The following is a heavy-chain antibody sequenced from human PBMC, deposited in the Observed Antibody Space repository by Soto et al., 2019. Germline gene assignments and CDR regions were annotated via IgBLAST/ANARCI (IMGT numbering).Heavy chain of an antibody. D-gene: IGHD1-26*01. V-gene: IGHV3-15*01. J-gene: IGHJ3*02. CDR2: IKSKTDGGTT. Sequence: TGGSLRLSCAASGFTFSNAWMSWVRQAPGKGLEWVGRIKSKTDGGTTDYAAPVKGRFTISRDDSKNTLYLQMNSLKTEDTAVFYCTTFIVGATLRWDAFDIWGQGTMVTVSS. CDR1: GFTFSNAW. CDR3: TTFIVGATLRWDAFDI.